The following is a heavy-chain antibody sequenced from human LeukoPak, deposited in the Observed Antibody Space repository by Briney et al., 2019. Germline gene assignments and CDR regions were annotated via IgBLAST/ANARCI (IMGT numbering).Heavy chain of an antibody. CDR2: ISSSGSTI. V-gene: IGHV3-11*01. CDR1: GFTFDDYA. CDR3: ARGPTDSGSYGPYFDY. D-gene: IGHD1-26*01. J-gene: IGHJ4*02. Sequence: PGRSLRLSCAASGFTFDDYAMHWVRQAPGKGLEWVSYISSSGSTIYYADSVKGRFTISRDNAKNSLYLQMNSLRAEDTAVYYCARGPTDSGSYGPYFDYWGQGTLVTVSS.